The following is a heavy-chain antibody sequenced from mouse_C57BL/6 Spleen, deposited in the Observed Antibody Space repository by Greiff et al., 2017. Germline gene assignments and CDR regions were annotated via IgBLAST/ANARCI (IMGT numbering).Heavy chain of an antibody. Sequence: EVKLVESGGGLVKPGGSLKLSCAASGFTFSDYGMHWVRQAPEKGLEWVAYISSGSSTIYYADTVKGRFTISRDNAKNTLFLQMTSLRSEDTAMYYCARDDCYLFDYWGQGTTLTVSS. CDR1: GFTFSDYG. CDR3: ARDDCYLFDY. D-gene: IGHD2-3*01. V-gene: IGHV5-17*01. J-gene: IGHJ2*01. CDR2: ISSGSSTI.